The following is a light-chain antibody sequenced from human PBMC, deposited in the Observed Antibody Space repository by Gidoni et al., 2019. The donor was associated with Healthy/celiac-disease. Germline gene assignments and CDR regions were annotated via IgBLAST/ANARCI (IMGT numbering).Light chain of an antibody. Sequence: QSVLTQPPSAPGTPGQRVTISCSGSSSNIGSNTVNWYQQLPGTAPKLLIYSNNQRPSGVPDRFSGSKSGTSASLAISGLQSEDEADYYCAAWDDSLNGIWVFGGGTKLTVL. CDR2: SNN. CDR1: SSNIGSNT. V-gene: IGLV1-44*01. J-gene: IGLJ3*02. CDR3: AAWDDSLNGIWV.